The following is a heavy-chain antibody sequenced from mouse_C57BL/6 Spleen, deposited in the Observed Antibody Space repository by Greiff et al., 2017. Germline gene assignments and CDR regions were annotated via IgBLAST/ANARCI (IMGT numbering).Heavy chain of an antibody. CDR2: INPYNGDT. J-gene: IGHJ1*03. CDR3: ARGDYDYDPYWYFDV. CDR1: GYSFTGYF. D-gene: IGHD2-4*01. Sequence: VQLKQSGPELVKPGDSVKISCKASGYSFTGYFMNWVMQSHGKSLEWIGRINPYNGDTFYNQKFKGKATLTVDKSSSTAHMELLSLTSEDSAVYYCARGDYDYDPYWYFDVWGTGTTVTVSS. V-gene: IGHV1-20*01.